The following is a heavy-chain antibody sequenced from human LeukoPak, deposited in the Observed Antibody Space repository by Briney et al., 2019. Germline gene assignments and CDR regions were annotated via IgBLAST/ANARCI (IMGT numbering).Heavy chain of an antibody. J-gene: IGHJ3*02. CDR2: IDWDDDK. Sequence: SGPTLVNPTQTLTLTCTFSGFSLSTTRMCVSWIRQPPGKALEWLARIDWDDDKYYSTSLKTRLTIPKDTSKNQVVLTMTNMDPVDTATYYCARSSITIFGVVIIPDAFDIWGQGTMVTVS. CDR3: ARSSITIFGVVIIPDAFDI. V-gene: IGHV2-70*11. D-gene: IGHD3-3*01. CDR1: GFSLSTTRMC.